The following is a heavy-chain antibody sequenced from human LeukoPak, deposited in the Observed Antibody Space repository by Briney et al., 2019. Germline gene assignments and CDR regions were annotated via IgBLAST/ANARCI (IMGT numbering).Heavy chain of an antibody. CDR1: GYTLTELS. Sequence: VASVKVSCKVSGYTLTELSMHWVRQAPGKGLEWMGGFDPEDGETIYARKFQGRVTMTEDTSTDTAYMELSSLRSEDTAVYYCATAFGGYSYGSLWFDPWGQGTLVTVSS. J-gene: IGHJ5*02. CDR2: FDPEDGET. V-gene: IGHV1-24*01. CDR3: ATAFGGYSYGSLWFDP. D-gene: IGHD5-18*01.